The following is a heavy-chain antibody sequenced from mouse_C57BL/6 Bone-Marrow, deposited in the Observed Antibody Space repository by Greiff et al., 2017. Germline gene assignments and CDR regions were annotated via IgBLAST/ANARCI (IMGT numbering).Heavy chain of an antibody. J-gene: IGHJ4*01. CDR1: GFTFSSYG. D-gene: IGHD4-1*01. CDR3: ARCDWREGNRMDY. Sequence: DVMLVESGGDLVKPGGSLKLSCAASGFTFSSYGMSWVRQTPDKRLEWVATISSGGSYIYYPDSVKGRFTIFRDNANNTLYLQMSSRKAEDTAMYYCARCDWREGNRMDYWGQGTSVTVSS. V-gene: IGHV5-6*02. CDR2: ISSGGSYI.